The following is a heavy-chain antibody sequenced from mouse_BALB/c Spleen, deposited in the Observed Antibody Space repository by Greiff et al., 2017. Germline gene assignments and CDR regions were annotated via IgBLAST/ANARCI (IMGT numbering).Heavy chain of an antibody. CDR1: GFAFSSYD. CDR2: ISSGGGST. D-gene: IGHD2-12*01. J-gene: IGHJ2*01. V-gene: IGHV5-12-1*01. Sequence: EVMLVESGGGLVKPGGSLKLSCAASGFAFSSYDMSWVRQTPEKRLEWVAYISSGGGSTYYPDTVKGRFTISRDNAKNTLYLQMSSLKSEDTAMYYCARHRQLLPYYFDYWGQGTTLTVSS. CDR3: ARHRQLLPYYFDY.